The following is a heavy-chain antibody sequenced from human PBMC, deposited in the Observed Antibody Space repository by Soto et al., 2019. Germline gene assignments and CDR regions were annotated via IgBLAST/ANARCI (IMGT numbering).Heavy chain of an antibody. CDR1: GGTFSSYA. J-gene: IGHJ6*02. CDR3: ASWHREAARGYYYYYYGMDV. CDR2: IIPIFGTA. V-gene: IGHV1-69*13. D-gene: IGHD2-15*01. Sequence: SVKVSCKASGGTFSSYAISWVRQAPGQGLEWMGGIIPIFGTANYAQKFQGRATITADESTRTAYMELRSLRSEDTAVYYCASWHREAARGYYYYYYGMDVWCQGTTVTVS.